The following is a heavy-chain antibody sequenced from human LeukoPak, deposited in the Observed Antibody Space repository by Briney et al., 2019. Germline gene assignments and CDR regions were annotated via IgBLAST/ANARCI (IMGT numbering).Heavy chain of an antibody. CDR1: GFTFSSYS. CDR2: IGTAGDT. J-gene: IGHJ3*02. CDR3: ARESTIAAAAGAFDI. Sequence: GGSLRLSCAASGFTFSSYSMNWVRQAPGKGLEWVSAIGTAGDTYYPGSVKGRFTISRENAKNSLYLQMNSLRAGDTAVYYCARESTIAAAAGAFDIWGQGTMVTVSS. V-gene: IGHV3-13*01. D-gene: IGHD6-13*01.